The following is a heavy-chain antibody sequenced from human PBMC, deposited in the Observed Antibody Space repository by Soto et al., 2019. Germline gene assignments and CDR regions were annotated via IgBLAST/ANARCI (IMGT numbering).Heavy chain of an antibody. CDR2: IHPGASDP. J-gene: IGHJ6*03. V-gene: IGHV5-51*01. D-gene: IGHD4-4*01. CDR1: GYSFTTDW. Sequence: GEGLTSSCEGFGYSFTTDWVGWVRQIAGKSREWMGIIHPGASDPTYSPSFQGQVTISADKSISTAYLQWSSLKASDTAMYYCATLLNDYSKEYSYCYMDVWGKGPTVTVPS. CDR3: ATLLNDYSKEYSYCYMDV.